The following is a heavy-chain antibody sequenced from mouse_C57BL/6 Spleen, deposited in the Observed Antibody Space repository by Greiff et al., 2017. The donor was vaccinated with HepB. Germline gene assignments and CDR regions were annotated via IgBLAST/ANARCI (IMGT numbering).Heavy chain of an antibody. CDR2: ISSGSSTI. V-gene: IGHV5-17*01. CDR1: GFTFSDYG. J-gene: IGHJ4*01. D-gene: IGHD2-5*01. CDR3: ARRYSNLLYYAMDD. Sequence: EVMLVESGGGLVKPGGSLKLSCAASGFTFSDYGMHWVRQAPEKGLEWVAYISSGSSTIYYADTVKGRFTISRDNAKNTLFLQMTSLRSEDTAMYYCARRYSNLLYYAMDDWGQGTSVTVSS.